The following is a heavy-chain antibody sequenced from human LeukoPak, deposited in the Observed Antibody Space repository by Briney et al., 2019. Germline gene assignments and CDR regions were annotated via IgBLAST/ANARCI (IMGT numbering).Heavy chain of an antibody. CDR1: GGSISSSGYY. CDR3: ARHEYSGSYYGLSWFDP. Sequence: SETLSLTCTVSGGSISSSGYYWGWIRQPPGKGLEWIASIYYSGSTYYNPSLKSRVTISVDTSKNQLSLKLSSLTAADTAVYYCARHEYSGSYYGLSWFDPWGQGTLVTVS. CDR2: IYYSGST. V-gene: IGHV4-39*01. D-gene: IGHD1-26*01. J-gene: IGHJ5*02.